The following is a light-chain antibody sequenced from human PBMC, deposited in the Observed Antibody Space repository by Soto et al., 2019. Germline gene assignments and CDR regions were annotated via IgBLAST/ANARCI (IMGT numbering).Light chain of an antibody. CDR3: QQYNTYST. Sequence: DIQMTQSPSTLSASVGDRVTITCRASQSVFKWLAWYQQKPGKAPKLLIYDISSLESGVPSRFSGSGSGTEFTLTISSLQPDDFAPYYCQQYNTYSTFGQGTKLEIK. J-gene: IGKJ2*01. V-gene: IGKV1-5*01. CDR2: DIS. CDR1: QSVFKW.